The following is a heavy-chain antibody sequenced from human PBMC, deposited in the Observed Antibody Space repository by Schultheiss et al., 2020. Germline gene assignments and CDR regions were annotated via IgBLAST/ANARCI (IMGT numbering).Heavy chain of an antibody. CDR2: IYTSGST. J-gene: IGHJ5*02. D-gene: IGHD5-12*01. Sequence: SETLSLTCTVSGGSISSYYWSWIRQPPGKGLEWIGSIYTSGSTNYNPSLKSRVTISVDTSKNQFSLKLSSVTAADTAVYYCARQVATSYNWFDPWGQGTLVTVSS. V-gene: IGHV4-59*08. CDR1: GGSISSYY. CDR3: ARQVATSYNWFDP.